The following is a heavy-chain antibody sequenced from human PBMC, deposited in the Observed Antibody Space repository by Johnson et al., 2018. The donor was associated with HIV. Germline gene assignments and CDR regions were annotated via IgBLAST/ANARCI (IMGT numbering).Heavy chain of an antibody. J-gene: IGHJ3*02. Sequence: QVQLVESGGGVVQPGRSLRLSCAASGFTFSSYAMHWVRQAPGKGLEWVAVISYDGSNKYYADSVKGRFTISRDNSKNTLYLQMNSLRAEDTAVYYCAKDRRTTGPIPCYAFDIWGKGTMVTVSS. CDR2: ISYDGSNK. D-gene: IGHD1-1*01. CDR1: GFTFSSYA. CDR3: AKDRRTTGPIPCYAFDI. V-gene: IGHV3-30-3*01.